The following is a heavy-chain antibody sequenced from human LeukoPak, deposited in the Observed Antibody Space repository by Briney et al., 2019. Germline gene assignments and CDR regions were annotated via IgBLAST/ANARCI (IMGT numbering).Heavy chain of an antibody. CDR3: AIPGYCSSTSCYVYAFDI. CDR2: INRSGST. D-gene: IGHD2-2*01. Sequence: SETLSLTCAVYGGSFSGYYWSWIRQPPGKGLEWIGEINRSGSTNYNPSLKSRVTISVDTSKNQFSLKLSSVTAADTAVYYCAIPGYCSSTSCYVYAFDIWGQGTMVTVSS. CDR1: GGSFSGYY. J-gene: IGHJ3*02. V-gene: IGHV4-34*01.